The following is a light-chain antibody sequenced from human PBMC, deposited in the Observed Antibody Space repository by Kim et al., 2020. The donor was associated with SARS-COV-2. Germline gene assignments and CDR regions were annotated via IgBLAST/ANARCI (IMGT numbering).Light chain of an antibody. CDR3: HSRAGTSNHWV. CDR2: GKN. CDR1: ILRSYY. V-gene: IGLV3-19*01. J-gene: IGLJ3*02. Sequence: SSELTQDPAVSVALGQTVRITCQGDILRSYYANWYQLKPGQAPLLVIYGKNNRPSGIPDRFSASSSGNTGSLSITGAQAEDEADYYCHSRAGTSNHWVFG.